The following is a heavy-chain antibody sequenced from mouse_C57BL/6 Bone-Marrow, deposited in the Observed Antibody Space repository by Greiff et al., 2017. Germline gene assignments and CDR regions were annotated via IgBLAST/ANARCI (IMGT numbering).Heavy chain of an antibody. Sequence: EVQLQQSGAELVKPGASVKLSCTASGFTIKDYYMHWVKQRPEQGLEWIGKIDPGDGDTEYAAKVKGKATMPADTSSNTAYLQLSSLTSEDTAVYYCANFYLDYWGQGTTTTVSS. CDR1: GFTIKDYY. J-gene: IGHJ2*01. CDR3: ANFYLDY. CDR2: IDPGDGDT. V-gene: IGHV14-1*01.